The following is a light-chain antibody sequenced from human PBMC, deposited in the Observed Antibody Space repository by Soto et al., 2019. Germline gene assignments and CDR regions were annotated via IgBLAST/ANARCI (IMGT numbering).Light chain of an antibody. CDR3: QQYGGSPRT. CDR2: GAS. Sequence: EIVLTQSPCTLSFSPLERSTLSCRASQSVNSIYLAWYQQKPGQAPRLLIYGASSRATGIPDRFSGSGSGTDLTLTISRLEPEDFALYYCQQYGGSPRTFGQGTKVDIK. CDR1: QSVNSIY. J-gene: IGKJ1*01. V-gene: IGKV3-20*01.